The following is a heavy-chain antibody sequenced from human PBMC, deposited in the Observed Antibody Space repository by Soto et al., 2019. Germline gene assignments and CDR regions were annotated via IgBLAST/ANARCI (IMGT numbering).Heavy chain of an antibody. CDR3: TRNGGWSFDY. D-gene: IGHD6-19*01. J-gene: IGHJ4*02. Sequence: WQTLSLTCGISGDSVSSTSAAWNWIRQSPSRGLEWLGRTFYRSKWYAEYAVSVKGRIAINPDTSKNQFSLQLNSLTPEDAAVYYCTRNGGWSFDYWGQGTLVTVS. V-gene: IGHV6-1*01. CDR2: TFYRSKWYA. CDR1: GDSVSSTSAA.